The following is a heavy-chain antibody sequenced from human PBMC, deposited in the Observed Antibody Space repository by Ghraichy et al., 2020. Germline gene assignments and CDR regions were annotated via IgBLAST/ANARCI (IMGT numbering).Heavy chain of an antibody. D-gene: IGHD1-26*01. V-gene: IGHV3-23*01. Sequence: GESLNISCAASGFTFSSYAMSWVRRAPGKGLEWVSAISGSGGSTYYADSVKGRFTMSRDNSKNTLYLQMNNLRAEDTAVYYCAKDRGIVGATYYDSWGQGTLVTVSS. CDR1: GFTFSSYA. J-gene: IGHJ4*02. CDR2: ISGSGGST. CDR3: AKDRGIVGATYYDS.